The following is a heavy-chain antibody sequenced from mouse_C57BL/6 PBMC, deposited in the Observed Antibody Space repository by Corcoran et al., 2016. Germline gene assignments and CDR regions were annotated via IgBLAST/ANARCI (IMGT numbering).Heavy chain of an antibody. J-gene: IGHJ3*01. CDR2: INTYSGVP. V-gene: IGHV9-3*01. Sequence: QIQLVQSGPELKKPGETVKISCKASGYTFTTYGMSWVKQAPGKGLKWMGWINTYSGVPTYADDFKGRFAFSLETSASTAYLQINNLKNEDTATYFCARTMTDQATWFAYWGQGTLVTVSA. CDR1: GYTFTTYG. CDR3: ARTMTDQATWFAY. D-gene: IGHD3-2*02.